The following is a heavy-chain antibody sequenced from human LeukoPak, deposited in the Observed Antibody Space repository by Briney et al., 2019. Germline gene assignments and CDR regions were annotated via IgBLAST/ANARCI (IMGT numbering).Heavy chain of an antibody. D-gene: IGHD6-19*01. J-gene: IGHJ4*02. Sequence: GGSLRLSCAASGFTFSSYAMSWVRQAPGKGLEWVSAISGSVDSTYCADSVKGRFTISRDNSKNMLYLQMNSLRAEDTDVYYCAKETSGWLGFDYWGQGTLVTVSS. CDR1: GFTFSSYA. V-gene: IGHV3-23*01. CDR2: ISGSVDST. CDR3: AKETSGWLGFDY.